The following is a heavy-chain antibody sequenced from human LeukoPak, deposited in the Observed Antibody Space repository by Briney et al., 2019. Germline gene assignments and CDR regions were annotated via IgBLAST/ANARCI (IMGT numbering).Heavy chain of an antibody. V-gene: IGHV3-30*18. D-gene: IGHD3-10*01. CDR2: ISYDGSNK. CDR1: GFTFSSYG. Sequence: GGSLRLSCAASGFTFSSYGMHWVRQAPGKGLEWVAVISYDGSNKYYADSVKGRFTISRDNSKNTLYLQMNSLRAEDTAVYYCAKRENMVRGVPPDYWGQGTLVTVSS. CDR3: AKRENMVRGVPPDY. J-gene: IGHJ4*02.